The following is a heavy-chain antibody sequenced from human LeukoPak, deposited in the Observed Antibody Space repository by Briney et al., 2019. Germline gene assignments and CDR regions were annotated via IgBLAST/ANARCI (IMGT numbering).Heavy chain of an antibody. CDR3: AREYSYGLFAFDI. CDR2: IYYSGST. V-gene: IGHV4-31*03. J-gene: IGHJ3*02. D-gene: IGHD5-18*01. Sequence: PSETLSLTCTVSGGSISSGGYYWSWIRQHPGKGLEWIGYIYYSGSTYYNPSLKSRVTISVDTSKNQFSLELSSVTAADTAVYYCAREYSYGLFAFDIWGQGTMVTVSS. CDR1: GGSISSGGYY.